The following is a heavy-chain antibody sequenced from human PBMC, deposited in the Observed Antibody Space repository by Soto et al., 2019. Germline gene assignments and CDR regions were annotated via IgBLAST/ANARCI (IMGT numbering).Heavy chain of an antibody. CDR2: IWSDGSSQ. J-gene: IGHJ4*02. CDR3: AREPQGYYGSGSYDY. Sequence: GGSLRLSCGASGFTFNKHGMHWGRQAPGKGLEWLSLIWSDGSSQDYADSVRGRFPISRDDSKSTLSLQMNSLRVDDTAIYYCAREPQGYYGSGSYDYWGQGTLVTVSS. V-gene: IGHV3-33*01. D-gene: IGHD3-10*01. CDR1: GFTFNKHG.